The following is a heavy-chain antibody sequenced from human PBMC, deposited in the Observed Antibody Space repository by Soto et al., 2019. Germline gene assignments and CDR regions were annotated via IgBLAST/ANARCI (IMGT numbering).Heavy chain of an antibody. CDR3: ARHGGITMIVGGGLLSAFDI. CDR1: GGSISSYY. Sequence: TSETLSLTCPVSGGSISSYYWSWIRQPPGKGLEWIGYIYYSGSSNYNPSLKSRVTISVDTSKNQFSLKLSSVTAADTAVYYCARHGGITMIVGGGLLSAFDIWGQGTMVTVSS. J-gene: IGHJ3*02. CDR2: IYYSGSS. V-gene: IGHV4-59*08. D-gene: IGHD3-22*01.